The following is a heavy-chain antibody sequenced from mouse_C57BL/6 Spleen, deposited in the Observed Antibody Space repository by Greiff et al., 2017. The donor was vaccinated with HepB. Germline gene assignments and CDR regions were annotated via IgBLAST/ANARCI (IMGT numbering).Heavy chain of an antibody. D-gene: IGHD4-1*01. CDR1: GFTFSDFY. Sequence: EVKLVESGGGLVQSGRSLRLSCATSGFTFSDFYMEWVRQAPGKGLEWIAASRNKANDYTTEYSASVKGRFIVSRDTSQSILYLQMNALRAEDTAIYYCARDDWDVYFDVWGTGTTVTVSS. CDR2: SRNKANDYTT. CDR3: ARDDWDVYFDV. V-gene: IGHV7-1*01. J-gene: IGHJ1*03.